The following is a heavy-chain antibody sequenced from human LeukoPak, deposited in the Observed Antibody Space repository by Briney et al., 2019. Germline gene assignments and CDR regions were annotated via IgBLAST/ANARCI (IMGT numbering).Heavy chain of an antibody. CDR3: ARVTSKGRKSYCSSTSCQGAFDI. CDR1: GGSFSGYY. V-gene: IGHV4-34*01. J-gene: IGHJ3*02. Sequence: PETLSLTCAVYGGSFSGYYWSWIRQPPGKGLEWIGEINHSGSTNYNPSLKSRVTISVDTSKNQFSLKLSSVTAADTAVYYCARVTSKGRKSYCSSTSCQGAFDIWGQGTMVTVSS. D-gene: IGHD2-2*01. CDR2: INHSGST.